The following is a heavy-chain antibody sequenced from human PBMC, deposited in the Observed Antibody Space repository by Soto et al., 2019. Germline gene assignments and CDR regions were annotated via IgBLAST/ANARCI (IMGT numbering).Heavy chain of an antibody. V-gene: IGHV1-24*01. J-gene: IGHJ4*02. CDR1: ENTLTELT. Sequence: GASGKVSCKVPENTLTELTIDWLRQAPGKGLEWMGRSAPEEGEPIYPQKFQGGVSMTEDPSTHTAYMELTSLRFEDTAVYFCAADRKIVGTIGAFDFWGQGTQVTVSS. CDR3: AADRKIVGTIGAFDF. CDR2: SAPEEGEP. D-gene: IGHD1-26*01.